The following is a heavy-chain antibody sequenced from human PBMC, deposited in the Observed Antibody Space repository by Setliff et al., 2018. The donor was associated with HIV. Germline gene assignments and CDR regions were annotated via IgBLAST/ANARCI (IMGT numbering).Heavy chain of an antibody. J-gene: IGHJ4*02. Sequence: SETLSLTCSVYGTSFSDHYWSWVRQTPGKGLEWIGEMNQSGTTNYNPSLKSRVTMSIDTSERQFSLELTSVTAADTAVYYCVRWYYCVSGACYRADYWGQGTMVTVSS. D-gene: IGHD2-21*02. CDR3: VRWYYCVSGACYRADY. CDR2: MNQSGTT. CDR1: GTSFSDHY. V-gene: IGHV4-34*01.